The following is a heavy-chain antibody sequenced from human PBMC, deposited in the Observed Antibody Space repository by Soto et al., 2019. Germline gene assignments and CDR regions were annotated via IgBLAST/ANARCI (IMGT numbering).Heavy chain of an antibody. Sequence: LRLSCAASGFTFSSYAMSWVRQAPGKGLEWVSAISGSGGSTYYADSVKGRFTISRDNSKNTLYLQMNSLRAEDTAVYYCAKEGRYFDWILHYFDYWGQGTLVTVSS. CDR1: GFTFSSYA. J-gene: IGHJ4*02. D-gene: IGHD3-9*01. CDR2: ISGSGGST. V-gene: IGHV3-23*01. CDR3: AKEGRYFDWILHYFDY.